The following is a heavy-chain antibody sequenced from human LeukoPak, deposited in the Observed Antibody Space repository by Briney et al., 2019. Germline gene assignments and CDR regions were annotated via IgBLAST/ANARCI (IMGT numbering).Heavy chain of an antibody. V-gene: IGHV1-69*13. CDR2: IIPMFGTV. D-gene: IGHD2-2*01. J-gene: IGHJ6*03. Sequence: SVKVSCKASGGTFSTYAISWVRQAPGQGLEWMGGIIPMFGTVNYGQKFQGRVTITADESTSTGYMELSSLRSDDTAVYYCARDGEYQLPVSFFYYYYYMDVWGKGTTVTVSS. CDR1: GGTFSTYA. CDR3: ARDGEYQLPVSFFYYYYYMDV.